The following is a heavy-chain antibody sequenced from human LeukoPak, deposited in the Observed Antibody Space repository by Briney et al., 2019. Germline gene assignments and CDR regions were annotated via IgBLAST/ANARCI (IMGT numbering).Heavy chain of an antibody. CDR3: ARVVAAAKGGSYYYYYMDV. Sequence: GASVKVSCKASGYTFTSYGISWVRQAPGQGLEWMGWISAYNGNTNYAQKLQGRVTMATDTSTSTAYMELRSLRSDDTAVYYCARVVAAAKGGSYYYYYMDVWGKGTTVTVSS. V-gene: IGHV1-18*01. CDR1: GYTFTSYG. CDR2: ISAYNGNT. J-gene: IGHJ6*03. D-gene: IGHD6-13*01.